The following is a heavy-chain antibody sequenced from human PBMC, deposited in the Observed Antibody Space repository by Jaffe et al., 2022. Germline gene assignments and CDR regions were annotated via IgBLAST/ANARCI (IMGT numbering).Heavy chain of an antibody. CDR2: IYHSGST. CDR3: ARHLGVCSGGSCPDRDNWFDP. D-gene: IGHD2-15*01. CDR1: GYSISSGYY. Sequence: QVQLQESGPGLVKPSETLSLTCAVSGYSISSGYYWGWIRQPPGKGLEWIGSIYHSGSTYYNPSLKSRVTISVDTSKNQFSLKLSSVTAADTAVYYCARHLGVCSGGSCPDRDNWFDPWGQGTLVTVSS. J-gene: IGHJ5*02. V-gene: IGHV4-38-2*01.